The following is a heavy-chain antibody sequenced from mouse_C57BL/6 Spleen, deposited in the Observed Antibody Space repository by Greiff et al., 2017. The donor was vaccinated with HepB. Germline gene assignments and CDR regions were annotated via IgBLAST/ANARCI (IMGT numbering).Heavy chain of an antibody. CDR2: SRNKANDYTT. Sequence: DVKLVESGGGLVQSGRSLRLSCATSGFTFSDFYMEWVRQAPGKGLEWIAASRNKANDYTTEYSASVKGRFIVSRDTSQSILYLQMNALRAEDTAIYYCARYADWDGYAMDYWGQGTSVTVSS. V-gene: IGHV7-1*01. CDR1: GFTFSDFY. CDR3: ARYADWDGYAMDY. D-gene: IGHD4-1*01. J-gene: IGHJ4*01.